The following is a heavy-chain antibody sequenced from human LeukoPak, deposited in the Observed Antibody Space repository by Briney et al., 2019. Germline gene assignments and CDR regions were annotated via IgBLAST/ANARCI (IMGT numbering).Heavy chain of an antibody. D-gene: IGHD5-12*01. J-gene: IGHJ6*03. CDR2: IYHTGNT. Sequence: SGTLSLTCAVSGGSISSDNWWSWVRQPPGKGLEWIGEIYHTGNTNYNPSLTSRVTILVDKSKNQFSLKLSSVTAADTAVYYCARRLRFYYYYMDVWGKGTTVTVSS. V-gene: IGHV4-4*02. CDR3: ARRLRFYYYYMDV. CDR1: GGSISSDNW.